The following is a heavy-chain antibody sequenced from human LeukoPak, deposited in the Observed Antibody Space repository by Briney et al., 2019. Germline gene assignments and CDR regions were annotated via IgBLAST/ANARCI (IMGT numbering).Heavy chain of an antibody. CDR3: AREVSSTRKHYYYGMDV. V-gene: IGHV1-8*01. CDR2: MNPNSGNT. CDR1: GYTFTSYD. D-gene: IGHD2-2*01. J-gene: IGHJ6*02. Sequence: ASVKVSCKASGYTFTSYDINWVRQATGQGLEWMGWMNPNSGNTGYAQKFQGRVTMTRNTSISTAYMELSSLRSEDTAVYYCAREVSSTRKHYYYGMDVWGQGTTVTVSS.